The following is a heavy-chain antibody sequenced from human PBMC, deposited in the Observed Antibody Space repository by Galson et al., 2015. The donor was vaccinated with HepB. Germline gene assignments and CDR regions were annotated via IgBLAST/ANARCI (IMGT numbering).Heavy chain of an antibody. CDR3: ARGTSLDY. CDR1: GYTFTNYG. J-gene: IGHJ4*02. Sequence: SVKVSCKASGYTFTNYGISWVRQAPGQGLEWMGWMNPNSGNTGYAQKFQGRVTMTRNTSISTAYMELSSLRSEDTAVYYCARGTSLDYWGQGTLVTVSS. V-gene: IGHV1-8*02. CDR2: MNPNSGNT.